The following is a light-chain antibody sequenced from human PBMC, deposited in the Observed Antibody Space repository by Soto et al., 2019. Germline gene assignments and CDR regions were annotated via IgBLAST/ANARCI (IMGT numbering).Light chain of an antibody. CDR1: SSDVAGYNY. J-gene: IGLJ2*01. CDR2: EVS. V-gene: IGLV2-8*01. Sequence: QSALPQPPSASGSPGQSVTISCTGTSSDVAGYNYVSWYQQHPGKAPKLMIYEVSKRPSGVPDRFSGSKSGNTASLTVSGLQAEDEADYYCSSYAGNNNLVFGGGTKLTVL. CDR3: SSYAGNNNLV.